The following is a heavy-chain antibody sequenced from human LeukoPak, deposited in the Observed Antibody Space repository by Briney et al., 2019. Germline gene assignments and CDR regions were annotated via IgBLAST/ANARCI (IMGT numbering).Heavy chain of an antibody. D-gene: IGHD3-22*01. CDR1: GYRFTSYW. V-gene: IGHV5-51*01. Sequence: GESLKISCKGSGYRFTSYWIGWVRQMPGKGLEWMGIIYPGDSDTRYSPSFQGQVTISADKSISTAYLQWSSLKASDTAMYYCARIGYRLPLKYDSSGYYLDYWGQGTLVTVSS. CDR2: IYPGDSDT. J-gene: IGHJ4*02. CDR3: ARIGYRLPLKYDSSGYYLDY.